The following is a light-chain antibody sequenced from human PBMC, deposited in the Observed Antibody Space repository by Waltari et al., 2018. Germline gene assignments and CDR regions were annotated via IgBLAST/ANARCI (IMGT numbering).Light chain of an antibody. J-gene: IGKJ4*01. CDR3: QEYDSLPVT. Sequence: DIQLTQSPSSLSASVGDSVTITCRVSQSVKNNLAWYQQAPGKAPKVLIHKASRLESGAPSRFSGSGYGTEFTLTISSLQPDDFATYYCQEYDSLPVTFGGGTKVEI. CDR1: QSVKNN. V-gene: IGKV1-5*03. CDR2: KAS.